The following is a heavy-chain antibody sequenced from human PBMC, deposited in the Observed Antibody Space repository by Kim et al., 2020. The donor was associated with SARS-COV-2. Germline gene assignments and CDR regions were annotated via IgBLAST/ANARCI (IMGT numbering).Heavy chain of an antibody. J-gene: IGHJ4*02. V-gene: IGHV1-3*01. CDR2: GNGNT. Sequence: GNGNTIYSQKFQGRVTFTTDTSASTAYMELSSLRSEDSAVYYCLGGYYFDYWGQGTLGTVSS. D-gene: IGHD2-15*01. CDR3: LGGYYFDY.